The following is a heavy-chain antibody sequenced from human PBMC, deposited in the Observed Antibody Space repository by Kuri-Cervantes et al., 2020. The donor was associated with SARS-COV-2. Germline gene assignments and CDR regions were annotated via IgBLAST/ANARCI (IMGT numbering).Heavy chain of an antibody. J-gene: IGHJ4*02. CDR1: GFTFNSYS. Sequence: GESLKIPCAASGFTFNSYSMNWVRQAPGKGLEWVSSISSSSSYIYYTDSVKGRFTISRDNAKNSLYLQMNSLRAEDTAVYYCARVTTVTEGYWGQGTLVTVSS. V-gene: IGHV3-21*01. CDR2: ISSSSSYI. D-gene: IGHD4-11*01. CDR3: ARVTTVTEGY.